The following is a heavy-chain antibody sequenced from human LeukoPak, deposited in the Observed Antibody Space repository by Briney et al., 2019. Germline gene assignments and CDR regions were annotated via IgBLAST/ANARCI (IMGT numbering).Heavy chain of an antibody. Sequence: GGSLRLSCAASGFTVSSNYMCSVRQAPGKGLEWVSVIYSGGSTYYADSVKGRFTISRDNSKNTLYLQMNSLRAEDTAVYYCARVKNDYVWGSYRPPKFGWFDPWGQGTLVTVSS. CDR1: GFTVSSNY. CDR3: ARVKNDYVWGSYRPPKFGWFDP. CDR2: IYSGGST. D-gene: IGHD3-16*02. J-gene: IGHJ5*02. V-gene: IGHV3-53*01.